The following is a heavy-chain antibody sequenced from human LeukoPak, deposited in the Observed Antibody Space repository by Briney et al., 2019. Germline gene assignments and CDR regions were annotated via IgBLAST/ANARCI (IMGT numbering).Heavy chain of an antibody. D-gene: IGHD6-13*01. J-gene: IGHJ4*02. CDR3: AKIQQLGYYFDY. V-gene: IGHV3-23*01. CDR1: GCTFSSYA. CDR2: ISGSGGST. Sequence: GGSLRLSCAASGCTFSSYAMSWVRQAPGKGLEWVSAISGSGGSTYYADSVKGRFTISRDNSKNTLYLQMNSLRAEDTAVYYCAKIQQLGYYFDYWGQGTLVTVSS.